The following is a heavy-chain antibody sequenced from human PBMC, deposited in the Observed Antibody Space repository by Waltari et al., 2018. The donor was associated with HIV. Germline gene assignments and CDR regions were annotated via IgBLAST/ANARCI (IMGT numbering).Heavy chain of an antibody. Sequence: QVQLVQSVAEVKKPGASVKVSCKASGYTFTGYYMHWVRQAPGQGLEWMGWINPNRGGTNYAQKFQGRVTMTRDTSISTAYMELSRLRSDDTAVYYCARTFLYCSGGTCYFDYWGQGTLVTVSS. CDR3: ARTFLYCSGGTCYFDY. CDR1: GYTFTGYY. D-gene: IGHD2-15*01. CDR2: INPNRGGT. V-gene: IGHV1-2*02. J-gene: IGHJ4*02.